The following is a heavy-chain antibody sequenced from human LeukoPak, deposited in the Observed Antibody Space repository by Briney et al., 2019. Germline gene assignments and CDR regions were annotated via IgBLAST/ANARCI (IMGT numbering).Heavy chain of an antibody. D-gene: IGHD6-13*01. CDR1: GFTFSSYA. CDR3: AKDRNPAAGTGTAFHY. J-gene: IGHJ4*01. V-gene: IGHV3-23*01. Sequence: GGSLRLSCAASGFTFSSYAMSWVRQAPGKGLEWVSGISASGGSTYYADSADSVKGRFTISRDNSKNTLFLQMNSLRVEDTAVYYCAKDRNPAAGTGTAFHYWGQGTLVTVSS. CDR2: ISASGGST.